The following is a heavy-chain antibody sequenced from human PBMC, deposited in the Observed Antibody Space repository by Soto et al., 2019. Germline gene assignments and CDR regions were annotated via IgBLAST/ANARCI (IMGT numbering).Heavy chain of an antibody. Sequence: GGSLRLCCAASGFTFYPYAMSWVRQAPRKGLEWVSGITDTGDSTYYADSVKGRFTISRDNSKSTLYLQMNSLRAEDTAVYYCAKDTPVVLFLFDYCGQGTLVT. D-gene: IGHD2-15*01. J-gene: IGHJ4*02. CDR3: AKDTPVVLFLFDY. CDR2: ITDTGDST. V-gene: IGHV3-23*01. CDR1: GFTFYPYA.